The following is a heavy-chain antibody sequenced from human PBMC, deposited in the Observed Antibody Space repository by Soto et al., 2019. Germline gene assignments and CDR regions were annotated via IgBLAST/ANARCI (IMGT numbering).Heavy chain of an antibody. CDR2: IRSKANSYAT. CDR3: TRLADEYFDY. CDR1: GFTFSGSA. J-gene: IGHJ4*02. V-gene: IGHV3-73*01. Sequence: EVQLVESGGGLVQPGGSLKLSCAASGFTFSGSALHWVRQASGKGLEWVGRIRSKANSYATAYAASVKGRFTISRDDSKNTAYLQMNSLKTEDTAVYYCTRLADEYFDYWGQGTLVNVSS.